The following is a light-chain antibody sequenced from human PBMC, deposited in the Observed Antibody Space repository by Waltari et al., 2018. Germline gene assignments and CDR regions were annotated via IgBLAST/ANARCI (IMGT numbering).Light chain of an antibody. CDR2: WAA. CDR3: QQYYSTPYT. V-gene: IGKV4-1*01. Sequence: DIVMTQSPDSPSVSLGERATINCKSIKSALYSSNNKNYLAWYQQKPGQPPKLLIYWAATRESGVPDRFSGSGSGTDFTLTISSLQAEDVAVYYCQQYYSTPYTFGQGTKLEIK. J-gene: IGKJ2*01. CDR1: KSALYSSNNKNY.